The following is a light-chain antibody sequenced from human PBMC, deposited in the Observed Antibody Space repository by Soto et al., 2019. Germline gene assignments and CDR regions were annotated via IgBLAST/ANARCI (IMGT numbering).Light chain of an antibody. CDR3: SSYTSSSTRVYV. CDR2: DVN. J-gene: IGLJ1*01. V-gene: IGLV2-14*03. CDR1: SSDVGGYDY. Sequence: QSVLTQPASVSGSPGQSITFSCTGTSSDVGGYDYVSWYQQHPGNAPKLMIYDVNNRPSGVSNRFSGSKSGNTASLTISGLQAEDEADYYCSSYTSSSTRVYVFGTGTKVT.